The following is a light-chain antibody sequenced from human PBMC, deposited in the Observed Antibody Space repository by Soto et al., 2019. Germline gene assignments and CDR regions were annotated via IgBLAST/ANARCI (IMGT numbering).Light chain of an antibody. CDR1: SSDVGGHKY. CDR3: QSYDNSLRGWV. Sequence: QSALTQPPSASGSLGSSVTISCTGTSSDVGGHKYVSWYQHHPGKAPKLILFEVSQRPSGVPHRFSGSKSGNTASLTVSGLQAEDEADYYCQSYDNSLRGWVFGGGTKLTVL. V-gene: IGLV2-8*01. J-gene: IGLJ3*02. CDR2: EVS.